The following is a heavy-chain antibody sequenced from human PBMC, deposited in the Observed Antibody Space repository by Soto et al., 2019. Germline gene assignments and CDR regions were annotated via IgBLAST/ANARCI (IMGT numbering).Heavy chain of an antibody. CDR3: ETGTRMWLAGGGY. CDR1: GGSFSGYY. V-gene: IGHV4-34*01. D-gene: IGHD6-19*01. Sequence: SETLSLTCAVYGGSFSGYYWSWIRQPPGKGLEWLGEINHSGITDYNPSLKSRITISIDTSKKQFSLKLNSVTAADTAVYYCETGTRMWLAGGGYWGQGTQVTVSS. CDR2: INHSGIT. J-gene: IGHJ4*02.